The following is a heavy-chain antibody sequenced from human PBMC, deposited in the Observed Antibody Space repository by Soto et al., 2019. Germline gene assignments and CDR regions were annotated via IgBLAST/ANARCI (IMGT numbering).Heavy chain of an antibody. V-gene: IGHV1-18*04. CDR1: GYTFTSYG. CDR3: ARVVEWEVPYYFDY. D-gene: IGHD1-26*01. J-gene: IGHJ4*02. CDR2: ISAYNGNT. Sequence: GASVKVSCKATGYTFTSYGISWVRQAPGQGLEWMGWISAYNGNTNYAQKLQGRVTMTTDTSTSTAYMELSSLRSDDTAVYYCARVVEWEVPYYFDYGGQGTLVTVSS.